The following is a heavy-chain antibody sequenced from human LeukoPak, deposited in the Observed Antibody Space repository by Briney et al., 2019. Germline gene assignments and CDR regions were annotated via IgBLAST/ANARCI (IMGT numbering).Heavy chain of an antibody. CDR1: GFTFSSYG. V-gene: IGHV3-33*01. J-gene: IGHJ4*02. CDR2: IWYDGSNK. CDR3: ARLIGSTYSSGWYGDY. D-gene: IGHD6-19*01. Sequence: TGGSLRLSCAASGFTFSSYGMHWVRQAPGKGLEWVAVIWYDGSNKYYADSVKGRFTISRDNSKNTLYLQMNSLRAEDTAVYYCARLIGSTYSSGWYGDYWGQGTLVTVSS.